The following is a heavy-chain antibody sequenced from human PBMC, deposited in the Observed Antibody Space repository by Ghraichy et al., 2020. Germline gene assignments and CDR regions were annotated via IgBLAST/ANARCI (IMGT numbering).Heavy chain of an antibody. Sequence: TLSLTCTVSGGSISSYYWSWIRQPPGKGLEWIGYIYYSGGTNYNPSLKSRVTISVDTSKNQFSLKLSSVTAADTAVYYCARQVRGVMSFFFDYWGQGTLVTVSS. CDR2: IYYSGGT. CDR3: ARQVRGVMSFFFDY. CDR1: GGSISSYY. V-gene: IGHV4-59*08. J-gene: IGHJ4*02. D-gene: IGHD3-10*01.